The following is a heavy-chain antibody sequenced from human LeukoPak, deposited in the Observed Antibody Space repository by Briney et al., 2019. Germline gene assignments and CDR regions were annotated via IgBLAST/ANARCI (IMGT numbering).Heavy chain of an antibody. J-gene: IGHJ2*01. Sequence: SETLSLTCTVSGGSISSYYWSWIRQPPGKGLEWLGYIYYSGSTNYNPSLKSRVTISVDTSKNQFSLKLSSVTAADTAVYYCARAPLTPSGALWYFDLWGRGTLVTVSS. V-gene: IGHV4-59*01. CDR1: GGSISSYY. CDR2: IYYSGST. CDR3: ARAPLTPSGALWYFDL. D-gene: IGHD7-27*01.